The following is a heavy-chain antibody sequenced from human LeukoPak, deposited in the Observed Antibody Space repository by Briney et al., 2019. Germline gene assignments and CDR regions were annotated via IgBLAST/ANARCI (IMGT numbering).Heavy chain of an antibody. J-gene: IGHJ4*02. CDR1: GFTFSNYN. V-gene: IGHV3-21*01. CDR3: ARGSYYFDY. Sequence: GGSLRLSCAASGFTFSNYNMNWVRQAPGKGLEWVSSIRSSTTYVYYADSVKGRFTISRDNSKNTLYLQMNSLRAEDTAVYYCARGSYYFDYWGQGTLVTVSS. CDR2: IRSSTTYV.